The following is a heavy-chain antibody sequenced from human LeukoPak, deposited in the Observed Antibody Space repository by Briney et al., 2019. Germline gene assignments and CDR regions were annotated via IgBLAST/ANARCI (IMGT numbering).Heavy chain of an antibody. CDR2: IRSKAYGGTT. V-gene: IGHV3-49*03. D-gene: IGHD6-19*01. Sequence: GGSLRLSCTASGFTFGDYAMSWFRQAPGKGLEWVGFIRSKAYGGTTEYAASVKGRFTISRDDSKSIAYLQMNSLKTEDTAVYYCTSEIAVAGILDFDYWGQGTLVTVSS. CDR3: TSEIAVAGILDFDY. CDR1: GFTFGDYA. J-gene: IGHJ4*02.